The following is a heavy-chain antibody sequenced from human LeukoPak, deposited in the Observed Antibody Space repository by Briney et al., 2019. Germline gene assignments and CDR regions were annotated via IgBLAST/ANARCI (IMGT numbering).Heavy chain of an antibody. J-gene: IGHJ4*02. CDR3: AKTTVTTRGAHPYFDY. CDR1: GFTFSSYW. CDR2: INQDGSEK. V-gene: IGHV3-7*01. Sequence: GGSLRLSCAASGFTFSSYWMSWVRQAPGMGLEWVANINQDGSEKYYVDSVKGRFTISRDNAKNSLYLRMNSLRAEDTAVYYCAKTTVTTRGAHPYFDYWGQGTLVTVSS. D-gene: IGHD4-17*01.